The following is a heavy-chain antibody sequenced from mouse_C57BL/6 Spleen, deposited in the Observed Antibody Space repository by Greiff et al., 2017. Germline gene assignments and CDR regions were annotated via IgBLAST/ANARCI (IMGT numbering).Heavy chain of an antibody. CDR2: IFPGSGST. Sequence: VQLQQSGPELVKPGASVKISCKASGYTFTDYYINWVKQRPGQGLAWIGWIFPGSGSTYYNEKFKGKATLTVDKSSSPAYMLLSSLTSEDSSVYVCASLYGNYWYVDVWGTGTTGTVSS. CDR3: ASLYGNYWYVDV. CDR1: GYTFTDYY. V-gene: IGHV1-75*01. J-gene: IGHJ1*03. D-gene: IGHD2-1*01.